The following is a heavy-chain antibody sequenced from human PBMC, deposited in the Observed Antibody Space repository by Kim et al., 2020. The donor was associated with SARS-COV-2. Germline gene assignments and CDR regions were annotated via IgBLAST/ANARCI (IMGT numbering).Heavy chain of an antibody. D-gene: IGHD3-16*01. Sequence: SETLSLTCTVSGGSISSYYWSWIRQPPGKGLEWIGHIYYSGSTNYNPSLKSRVTISVDTSKNQFSLRLSSVTAADTAVYYCAGFWGFRYFDYWGQGTLVTVSS. CDR1: GGSISSYY. CDR2: IYYSGST. J-gene: IGHJ4*02. CDR3: AGFWGFRYFDY. V-gene: IGHV4-59*01.